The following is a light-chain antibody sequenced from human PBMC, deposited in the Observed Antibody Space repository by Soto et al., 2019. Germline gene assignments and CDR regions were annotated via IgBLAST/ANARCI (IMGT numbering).Light chain of an antibody. CDR2: LGS. J-gene: IGKJ2*02. CDR3: MQALQTPST. V-gene: IGKV2-28*01. Sequence: DLVMTQSPLSLPVTPGEPASISCRSSQSLLNSNTYNYLDWYLQKPGQSPQLLIYLGSNRASGVPDRFSGSGSGTDFTLKISRVEAEDVGVYYCMQALQTPSTFGQGTKLEIK. CDR1: QSLLNSNTYNY.